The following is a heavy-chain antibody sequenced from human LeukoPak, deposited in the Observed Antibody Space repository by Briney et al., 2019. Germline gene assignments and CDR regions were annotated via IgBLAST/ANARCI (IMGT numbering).Heavy chain of an antibody. CDR1: GGSISSYY. J-gene: IGHJ6*02. CDR2: IYFSGRT. D-gene: IGHD2-15*01. CDR3: ARYCSGGSCYPYYYYAMDV. V-gene: IGHV4-59*08. Sequence: PSETLSLTCTVSGGSISSYYWSWIRQPPGKGLEWIGYIYFSGRTNYSPSLKSRVTISVDTSKNQFSLRLSSMTAADTAVYYCARYCSGGSCYPYYYYAMDVWGQGTTVTVSS.